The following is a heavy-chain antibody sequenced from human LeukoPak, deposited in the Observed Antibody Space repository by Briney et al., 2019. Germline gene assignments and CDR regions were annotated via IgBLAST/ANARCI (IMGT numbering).Heavy chain of an antibody. D-gene: IGHD3-22*01. CDR3: ATRRGRSRGYYPPSY. Sequence: GGSLRLSCAASGFTFSSNYMSWVRQAPGRGLEYVSVINSGGSTYYDDSVEGRFTISRDNSTNTLYLQMNSLRAEDTAVYYCATRRGRSRGYYPPSYWGQGTLVTVSS. J-gene: IGHJ4*02. CDR1: GFTFSSNY. CDR2: INSGGST. V-gene: IGHV3-53*01.